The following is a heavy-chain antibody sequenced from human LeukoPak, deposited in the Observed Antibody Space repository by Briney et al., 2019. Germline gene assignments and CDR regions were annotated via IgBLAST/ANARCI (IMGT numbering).Heavy chain of an antibody. CDR3: ARDRGVYGSGSYYNVLLYYYGMDV. CDR2: IYYSGST. D-gene: IGHD3-10*01. J-gene: IGHJ6*02. CDR1: GGSISSYY. V-gene: IGHV4-59*01. Sequence: SETLSLTCTVSGGSISSYYWSWIRQPPGKGLEWIGYIYYSGSTNYNPSLKSRVTISVDTSKNQFSLKLSSVTAADTAVYYCARDRGVYGSGSYYNVLLYYYGMDVWGQGTTVTVSS.